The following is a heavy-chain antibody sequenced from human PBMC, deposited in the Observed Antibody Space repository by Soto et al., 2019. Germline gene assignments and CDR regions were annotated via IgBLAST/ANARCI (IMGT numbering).Heavy chain of an antibody. CDR3: AKDRDYFDY. CDR1: GFTFSNFA. CDR2: IGGSAGTP. V-gene: IGHV3-23*01. J-gene: IGHJ4*02. Sequence: EVQLLESGGGLVQPGGSLRLSFAASGFTFSNFAMNWVRQAPGKGLAWVAYIGGSAGTPYYADSVRGRFTISRDNTKNTLSLRTNSLGVEATSVYSCAKDRDYFDYWGQGARVNVSS.